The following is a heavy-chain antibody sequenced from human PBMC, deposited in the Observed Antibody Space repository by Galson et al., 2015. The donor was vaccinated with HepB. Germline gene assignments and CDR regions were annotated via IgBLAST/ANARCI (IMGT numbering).Heavy chain of an antibody. CDR1: GFTVSTNY. Sequence: SLRLSCAASGFTVSTNYMSWVRQAPGKGLEWVSVIHVGGSPYYADSVRGRFTISRDNSKNMLYLQMNILRADDTAVYYCARGYSSACYSGLGYWGQGTLVTVSS. D-gene: IGHD6-19*01. V-gene: IGHV3-53*01. CDR3: ARGYSSACYSGLGY. CDR2: IHVGGSP. J-gene: IGHJ4*02.